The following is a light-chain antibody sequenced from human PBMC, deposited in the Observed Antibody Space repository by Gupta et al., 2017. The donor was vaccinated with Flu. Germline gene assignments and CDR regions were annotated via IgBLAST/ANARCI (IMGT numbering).Light chain of an antibody. CDR3: QQDNNLGT. J-gene: IGKJ1*01. V-gene: IGKV3-15*01. CDR1: QSVSSN. Sequence: EIVMTQSPATLSVSPGERATLPCRASQSVSSNLAWYQQKPGQAPRLLIYGASTRATGIPARFSGSGSGTEFTLTISSLQSEDFAVYYCQQDNNLGTFGQGTKVEIK. CDR2: GAS.